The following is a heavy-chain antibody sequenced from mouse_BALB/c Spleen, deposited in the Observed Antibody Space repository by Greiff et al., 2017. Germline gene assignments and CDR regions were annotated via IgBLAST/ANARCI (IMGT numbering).Heavy chain of an antibody. V-gene: IGHV5-6-3*01. CDR1: GFTFSSYG. CDR2: INSNGGST. Sequence: DVKLVESGGGLVQPGGSLKLSCAASGFTFSSYGMSWVRQTPDKRLELVATINSNGGSTYYPDSVKGRFTISRDNAKNTLYLQMSSLKSEDTAMYYCARRGFYGSSLYAMDYWGQGTSVTVSS. D-gene: IGHD1-1*01. J-gene: IGHJ4*01. CDR3: ARRGFYGSSLYAMDY.